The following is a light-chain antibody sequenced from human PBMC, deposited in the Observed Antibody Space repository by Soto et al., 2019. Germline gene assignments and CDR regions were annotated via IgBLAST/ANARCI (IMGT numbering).Light chain of an antibody. V-gene: IGKV2-30*01. Sequence: DVVVTQSPPSLPVTLGQPASISCSSSQSLEYSDGDTYLNWFQQRPGQSPRRLIYKVSNRDSGVPDRFIGSGSGTVFTLNITRVEAEDVAIYYCMHGTQWPWTFGQGTKVDIK. CDR2: KVS. J-gene: IGKJ1*01. CDR3: MHGTQWPWT. CDR1: QSLEYSDGDTY.